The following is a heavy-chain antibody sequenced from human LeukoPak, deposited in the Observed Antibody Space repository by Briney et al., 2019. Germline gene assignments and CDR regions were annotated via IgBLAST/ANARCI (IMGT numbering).Heavy chain of an antibody. CDR3: ARGITTFGWQSSSGFDY. Sequence: GGSLRLSCAASGFTFSSYSMNWVRQAPGKGLEWVSSISSSSSYIYYADSVKGRFTISRDNAKNSLYLQMNSLRVEDTATYYCARGITTFGWQSSSGFDYWGQGILVTVSS. CDR1: GFTFSSYS. D-gene: IGHD3-3*01. CDR2: ISSSSSYI. J-gene: IGHJ4*02. V-gene: IGHV3-21*01.